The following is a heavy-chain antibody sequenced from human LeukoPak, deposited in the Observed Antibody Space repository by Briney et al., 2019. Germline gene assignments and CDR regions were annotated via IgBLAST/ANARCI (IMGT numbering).Heavy chain of an antibody. CDR2: VHNSGST. J-gene: IGHJ4*02. CDR3: ARTYYYDSSGYPKLNDY. D-gene: IGHD3-22*01. CDR1: GGSVSSYH. Sequence: PSETLSLTCIVSGGSVSSYHWSWVRQPPGEGLEWIAYVHNSGSTNYNPSLKSRVIISVDRSKNQFSLKMNSVTAADTAVYYCARTYYYDSSGYPKLNDYWGQGTLVTVSS. V-gene: IGHV4-59*02.